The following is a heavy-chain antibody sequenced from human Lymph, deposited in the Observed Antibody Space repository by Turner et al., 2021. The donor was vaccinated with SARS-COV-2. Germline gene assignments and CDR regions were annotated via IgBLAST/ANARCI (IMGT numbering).Heavy chain of an antibody. J-gene: IGHJ4*02. Sequence: DVQLVESGGGLVQPGGSLSLSCAASGFTVSSIYMTWVRQAPGKGLEWVSVIYSDGSTSYADSVKGRFTISRDISKNTLYLQMNSLRAEDTAVYFCARDMREGSLGFDYWGQGTLVTVSS. D-gene: IGHD2-15*01. CDR1: GFTVSSIY. CDR3: ARDMREGSLGFDY. V-gene: IGHV3-66*01. CDR2: IYSDGST.